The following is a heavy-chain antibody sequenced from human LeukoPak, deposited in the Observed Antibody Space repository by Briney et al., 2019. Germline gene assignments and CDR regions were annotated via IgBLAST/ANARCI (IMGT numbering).Heavy chain of an antibody. CDR2: INHSGST. J-gene: IGHJ6*02. V-gene: IGHV4-39*07. CDR1: GGSISSGGYY. Sequence: PSETLSLTCTVSGGSISSGGYYWSWLRQPPGKGLEWIGEINHSGSTNYNPSLKSRVTISVDTSKNQFSLKLSSVTAADTAVYYCARDRDILTGYPLSYYYYGMDVWGQGTTVTVSS. CDR3: ARDRDILTGYPLSYYYYGMDV. D-gene: IGHD3-9*01.